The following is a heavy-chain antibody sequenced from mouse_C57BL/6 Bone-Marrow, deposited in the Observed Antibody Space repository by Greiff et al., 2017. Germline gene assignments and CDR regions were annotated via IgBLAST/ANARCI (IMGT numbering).Heavy chain of an antibody. V-gene: IGHV1-19*01. D-gene: IGHD2-12*01. CDR1: GYTFTDYY. Sequence: EVQLQQSGPVLVKPGASVKMSCKASGYTFTDYYMNWVKQSHGKSLEWIGVINPYNGGTSYNQKFKGKATLTVDKSSSTAYMELNSLTSEDSAVYYCAKDGPYDGFAYWGQGTLVTVSA. J-gene: IGHJ3*01. CDR3: AKDGPYDGFAY. CDR2: INPYNGGT.